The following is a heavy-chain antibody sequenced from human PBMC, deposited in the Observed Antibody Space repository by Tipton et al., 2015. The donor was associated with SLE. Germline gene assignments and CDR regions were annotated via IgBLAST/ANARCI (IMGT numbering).Heavy chain of an antibody. CDR3: ARLFYGSGSNYFDY. CDR1: EYSIRSGYY. J-gene: IGHJ4*02. V-gene: IGHV4-38-2*01. Sequence: GLVKPSETLSLTCVVSEYSIRSGYYWGWIRQPPGKGLEWIGNIYYSGSTNYNPSLKSRVTISVDTSKNQFSLKLSSVTAADTAVYYCARLFYGSGSNYFDYWGQGTLVTVSS. D-gene: IGHD3-10*01. CDR2: IYYSGST.